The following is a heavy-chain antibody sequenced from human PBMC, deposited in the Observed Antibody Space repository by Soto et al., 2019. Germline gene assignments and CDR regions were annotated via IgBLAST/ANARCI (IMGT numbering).Heavy chain of an antibody. V-gene: IGHV4-39*01. J-gene: IGHJ4*02. CDR2: VYYDGDA. D-gene: IGHD5-12*01. CDR3: ARIAFYNVSYRSDL. Sequence: TSETMSLTCSASGGSIRSMKYYWSWVRKPPGKGLEWVGSVYYDGDAYYSPTLRSRASISVDTSKNQFSLRLTSVTPKDTAVYYCARIAFYNVSYRSDLWGQGSLVTVSS. CDR1: GGSIRSMKYY.